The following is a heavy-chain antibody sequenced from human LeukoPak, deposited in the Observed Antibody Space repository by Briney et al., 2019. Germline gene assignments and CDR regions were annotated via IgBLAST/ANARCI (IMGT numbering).Heavy chain of an antibody. CDR3: ARGRGSSGYYYVKETPALYY. CDR2: INHSGST. D-gene: IGHD3-22*01. V-gene: IGHV4-34*01. Sequence: TSETLSLTCAVYGGSFSGYYWSWIRQPPGKGLEWIGEINHSGSTNYNPSLKSRVTISVDTSKSQFSLKLSSVTAADTAVYYCARGRGSSGYYYVKETPALYYWGQGTLVTVSS. CDR1: GGSFSGYY. J-gene: IGHJ4*02.